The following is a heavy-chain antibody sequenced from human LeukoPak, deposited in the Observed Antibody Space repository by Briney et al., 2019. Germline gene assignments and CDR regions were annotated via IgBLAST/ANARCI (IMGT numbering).Heavy chain of an antibody. V-gene: IGHV3-53*01. J-gene: IGHJ2*01. D-gene: IGHD2-15*01. CDR2: IYSGGST. Sequence: GGSLRLSCAASGFTVSSNYMSWVRQAPGKGLEWVSVIYSGGSTYYADSVRGRLTISRDNSKNTLYLQMNSLRAEDTAVYYCARDGGYWYFDLWGRGTLVTVSS. CDR3: ARDGGYWYFDL. CDR1: GFTVSSNY.